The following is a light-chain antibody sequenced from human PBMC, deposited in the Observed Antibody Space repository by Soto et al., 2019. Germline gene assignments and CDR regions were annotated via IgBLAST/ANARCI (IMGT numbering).Light chain of an antibody. CDR2: EAS. Sequence: EIVLTQSPATLSLSPGEIATLSCRASQSVSTYLAWYQQKRGQAPRLLIHEASNRATGIPARFSGSGSGTDFTLTISSLEPEDFAVYYCQQRSSWLWTFGQGTKVEIK. V-gene: IGKV3-11*01. CDR3: QQRSSWLWT. J-gene: IGKJ1*01. CDR1: QSVSTY.